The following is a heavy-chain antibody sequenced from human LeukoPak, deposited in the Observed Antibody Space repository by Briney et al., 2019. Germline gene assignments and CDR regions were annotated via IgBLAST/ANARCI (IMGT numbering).Heavy chain of an antibody. CDR1: GGSISSYY. Sequence: SETLSLTCTVSGGSISSYYWSWIRQPPGKGLEWIGYIYYSGSTNYNPSLKSRVTISVDTSKNQFFLKLSSVTAADTAVYYCARDRGYSYGFYYYYGMDVWGQGTAVTVSS. J-gene: IGHJ6*02. V-gene: IGHV4-59*01. CDR2: IYYSGST. CDR3: ARDRGYSYGFYYYYGMDV. D-gene: IGHD5-18*01.